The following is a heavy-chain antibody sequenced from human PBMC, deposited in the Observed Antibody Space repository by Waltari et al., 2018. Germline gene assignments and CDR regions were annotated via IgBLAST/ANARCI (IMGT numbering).Heavy chain of an antibody. J-gene: IGHJ6*02. V-gene: IGHV1-8*03. CDR2: MKPSRGNK. CDR3: ARGPAEWLRLAYYYYGMDV. CDR1: GYTFTSYD. D-gene: IGHD5-12*01. Sequence: QVQLVQSGAEVKKPGASVKVSCKASGYTFTSYDINWVRQATGQGLEWMGWMKPSRGNKGEGQKFQGRVTITRNTPISTAYMELSSLRSEDTAVYYCARGPAEWLRLAYYYYGMDVWGQGTTVTVSS.